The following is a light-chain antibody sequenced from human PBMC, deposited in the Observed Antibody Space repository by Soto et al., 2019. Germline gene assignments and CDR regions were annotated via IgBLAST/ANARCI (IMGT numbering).Light chain of an antibody. V-gene: IGKV3-20*01. CDR3: LLYGRTPPT. Sequence: IVLTQSPGTLSLSPGDRTTLSCRASQSVSSTYFAWYQRRPGQTLRLLIYAAAKRATGIPDRFSGSGSETALTLSISRLEPDDFAVYFCLLYGRTPPTFAEGTKLEI. CDR2: AAA. J-gene: IGKJ2*01. CDR1: QSVSSTY.